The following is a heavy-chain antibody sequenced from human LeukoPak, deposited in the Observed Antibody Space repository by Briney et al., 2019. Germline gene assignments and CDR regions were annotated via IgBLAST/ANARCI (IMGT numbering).Heavy chain of an antibody. CDR3: ARDRHDYGDYVPNWFDP. V-gene: IGHV1-18*01. CDR1: GYTFTSYG. D-gene: IGHD4-17*01. CDR2: ISAYNGNT. Sequence: ASVKVSCKASGYTFTSYGISWVRQAPGQGLEWMGWISAYNGNTNYALKLQGRVTMTTDTSTSTAYMELRSLRSDDTAVYYCARDRHDYGDYVPNWFDPWGQGTLVTVSS. J-gene: IGHJ5*02.